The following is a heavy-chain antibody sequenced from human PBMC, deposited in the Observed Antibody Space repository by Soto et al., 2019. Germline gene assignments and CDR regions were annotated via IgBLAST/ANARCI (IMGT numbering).Heavy chain of an antibody. CDR1: GYTFTSYG. V-gene: IGHV1-18*01. CDR3: AITAAGTHYFYFDY. D-gene: IGHD6-13*01. J-gene: IGHJ4*02. CDR2: ISAYNGNT. Sequence: ASVKVSCKASGYTFTSYGISWVRQAPGQGLEWMGWISAYNGNTNYAQKLQGRVTMTTDTSTSTAYMELRSLRSDDTTVYYCAITAAGTHYFYFDYWGQGTLVTVSS.